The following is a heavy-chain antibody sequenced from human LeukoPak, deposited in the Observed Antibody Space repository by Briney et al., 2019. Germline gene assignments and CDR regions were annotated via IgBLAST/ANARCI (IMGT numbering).Heavy chain of an antibody. CDR3: AKTPSYYGSGSYPSDY. V-gene: IGHV3-23*01. D-gene: IGHD3-10*01. Sequence: GGSLRLSCAASGFTFSSYSMSWVRQAPGKGLEWVSAISGSGGSTYYAASVKGRFTISRDNSKNTLYLQMNSLRAEDTAVYYCAKTPSYYGSGSYPSDYWGQGTLVTVSS. CDR1: GFTFSSYS. J-gene: IGHJ4*02. CDR2: ISGSGGST.